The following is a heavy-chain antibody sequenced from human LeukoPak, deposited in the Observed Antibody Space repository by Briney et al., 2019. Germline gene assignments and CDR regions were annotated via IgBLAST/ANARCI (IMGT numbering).Heavy chain of an antibody. V-gene: IGHV4-34*01. CDR2: INHSGST. CDR3: ARGRVSSSTWYSTYCYYFYMDV. Sequence: PSETLSLTCAVYGGSFSGYYWSWIRQPPGKGLGWIGEINHSGSTNYNPSLKSRVTISVDTSKNQFSLKLSSATAADTAVYFCARGRVSSSTWYSTYCYYFYMDVWGKGTTVTVSS. J-gene: IGHJ6*03. D-gene: IGHD6-13*01. CDR1: GGSFSGYY.